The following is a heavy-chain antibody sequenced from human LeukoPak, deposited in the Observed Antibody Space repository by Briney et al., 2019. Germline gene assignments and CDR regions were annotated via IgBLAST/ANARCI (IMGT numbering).Heavy chain of an antibody. CDR1: GFTASSNY. J-gene: IGHJ4*02. CDR3: ARAPGGTQASSGYFDY. D-gene: IGHD3-22*01. V-gene: IGHV3-53*01. Sequence: GGSLRLSCAASGFTASSNYMSWVRQAPGKGLEWVSVIYSDGRTNYADSVKGRFTISRDNSKNTLYLQMNSLRAEDTAVYYCARAPGGTQASSGYFDYWGQGTLVTVSS. CDR2: IYSDGRT.